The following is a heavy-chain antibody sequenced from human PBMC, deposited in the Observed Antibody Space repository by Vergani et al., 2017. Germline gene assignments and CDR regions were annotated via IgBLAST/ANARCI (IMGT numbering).Heavy chain of an antibody. Sequence: QVQLQQWGGGLLKPSETLSLSCVVNGGSFTSYHWTWIRQSLGEGLEWVGDIDHTGRPDYNPSLQSRLTMSVDKSRTQFTLTLNSVTATDTAIYFCARVNTETNGHLYYYYYMDVWGQGTAVTVS. CDR1: GGSFTSYH. D-gene: IGHD4-11*01. J-gene: IGHJ6*03. CDR2: IDHTGRP. CDR3: ARVNTETNGHLYYYYYMDV. V-gene: IGHV4-34*01.